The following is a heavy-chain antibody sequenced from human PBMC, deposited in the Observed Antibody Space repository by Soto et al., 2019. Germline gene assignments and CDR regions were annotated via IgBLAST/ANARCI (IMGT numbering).Heavy chain of an antibody. CDR2: INHSRST. V-gene: IGHV4-34*01. J-gene: IGHJ3*02. Sequence: SETLSLTFAVYGRSFSGYDLSWIRQPPGKGLERIGEINHSRSTNYKQSLKSRVTISVDTSKTQFSLKLSSVTAADTAVYYCARLHYYGSGSDAFDIWGQGTMVTVSS. CDR1: GRSFSGYD. CDR3: ARLHYYGSGSDAFDI. D-gene: IGHD3-10*01.